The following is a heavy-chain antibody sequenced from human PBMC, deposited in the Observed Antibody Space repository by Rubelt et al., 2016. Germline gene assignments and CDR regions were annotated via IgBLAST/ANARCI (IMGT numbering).Heavy chain of an antibody. V-gene: IGHV3-30*18. CDR3: AKDRQRWLQLLDY. CDR1: GFTFSSYG. J-gene: IGHJ4*02. Sequence: QVQLVESGGGVVQPGRSLRLSCAASGFTFSSYGMHWVRQDPGKGLEWVAVISYDGSNKYYADSVKGRFTISRDNSKNTLYLQMNSLRAEDTAVYYCAKDRQRWLQLLDYWGQGTLVTVSS. CDR2: ISYDGSNK. D-gene: IGHD5-24*01.